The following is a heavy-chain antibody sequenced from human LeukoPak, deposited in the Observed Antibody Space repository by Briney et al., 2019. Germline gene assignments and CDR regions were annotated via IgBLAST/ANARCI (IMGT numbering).Heavy chain of an antibody. CDR1: GGSFSGYY. J-gene: IGHJ4*02. V-gene: IGHV4-34*01. Sequence: SETLSLTCAVSGGSFSGYYWRWIRQPPGKGLELIGEINHSGSTNYNPSLKSRVTISVDTSKNQFSLKLSSVTAADTAVYYCARGGLRYFDWLHRSYYFDFWGQGTLVTVSS. D-gene: IGHD3-9*01. CDR2: INHSGST. CDR3: ARGGLRYFDWLHRSYYFDF.